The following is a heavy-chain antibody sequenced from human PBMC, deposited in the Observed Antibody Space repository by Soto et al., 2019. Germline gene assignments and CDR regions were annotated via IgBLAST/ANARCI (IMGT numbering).Heavy chain of an antibody. CDR3: AKDSLGNDYWLDP. Sequence: QEQLVESGGGLVQPGKSLRLSCVASGFSFSNHAMHWIRQAPGKGLEWVAMISFDAGIINYASSVKGRFTISRDNSRHTVFLQMNSLRREDRAAYYCAKDSLGNDYWLDPWGQGTLVTVSS. J-gene: IGHJ5*02. CDR2: ISFDAGII. D-gene: IGHD5-12*01. V-gene: IGHV3-30*18. CDR1: GFSFSNHA.